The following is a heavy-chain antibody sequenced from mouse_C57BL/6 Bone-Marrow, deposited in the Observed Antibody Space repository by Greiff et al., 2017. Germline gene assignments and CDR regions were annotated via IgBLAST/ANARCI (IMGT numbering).Heavy chain of an antibody. CDR1: GYTFTSYW. Sequence: QVQLQQPGAELVKPGASVKMSCKASGYTFTSYWITWVKQRPGQGLEWIGDIYPGSGSTNSNEKFKSKATLTVDPSSSTAYMQLSSLTSEDSAVYYWARPYYSNYWYFDVWGTGTTVTVSA. D-gene: IGHD2-5*01. CDR2: IYPGSGST. J-gene: IGHJ1*03. CDR3: ARPYYSNYWYFDV. V-gene: IGHV1-55*01.